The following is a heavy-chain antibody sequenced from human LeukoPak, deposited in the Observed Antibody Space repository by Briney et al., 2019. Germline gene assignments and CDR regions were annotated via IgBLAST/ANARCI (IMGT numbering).Heavy chain of an antibody. D-gene: IGHD3-22*01. CDR3: ARVLTNYYYDSSGYYSAYYYGMDV. V-gene: IGHV1-8*01. J-gene: IGHJ6*02. Sequence: ASVKVSCQASGYTFTSYDINWVRQATGQGLEWMGWMNPNSGNTGYAQKFQGRVTMTRNTSISTAYMELSSLRSEDTAVYYCARVLTNYYYDSSGYYSAYYYGMDVWGQGTTVTVSS. CDR2: MNPNSGNT. CDR1: GYTFTSYD.